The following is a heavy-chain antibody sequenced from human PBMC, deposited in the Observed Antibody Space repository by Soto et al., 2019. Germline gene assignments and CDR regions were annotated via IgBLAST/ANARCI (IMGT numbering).Heavy chain of an antibody. D-gene: IGHD3-10*01. CDR2: IIPIFGTA. CDR1: GGAFSSYP. J-gene: IGHJ4*02. CDR3: AKDLGELLFDYFDY. V-gene: IGHV1-69*05. Sequence: GASVKVSCKASGGAFSSYPISWVRQAPGQGLEWMGGIIPIFGTANHAQKFLGRFTISRDNSKNTLYLQMNSLRAEDTAVYYCAKDLGELLFDYFDYWGQGTLVTVSS.